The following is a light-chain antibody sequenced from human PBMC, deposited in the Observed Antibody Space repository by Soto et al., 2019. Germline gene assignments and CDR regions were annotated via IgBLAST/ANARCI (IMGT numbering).Light chain of an antibody. CDR1: SSNIGNNY. V-gene: IGLV1-51*01. J-gene: IGLJ1*01. CDR3: GTWDSSLSAGV. CDR2: DNN. Sequence: QSVLTQPPSVSEAPGQKVTISCSGSSSNIGNNYVSWYQQLPGTAPKLLIYDNNKRPSGIPDRFSGSKSGTSATLGITGLQTGDEADYYCGTWDSSLSAGVFGTGTKLTV.